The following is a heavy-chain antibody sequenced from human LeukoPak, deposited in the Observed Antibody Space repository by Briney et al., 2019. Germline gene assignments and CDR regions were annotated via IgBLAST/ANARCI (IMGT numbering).Heavy chain of an antibody. J-gene: IGHJ4*02. V-gene: IGHV3-43*02. CDR2: ISGDGGST. D-gene: IGHD3-22*01. Sequence: GGSLRLSCAASGFTFDDYAMHWVRQAPGKGLEWVSLISGDGGSTYCADSVKGRFTISRDNSKNSLYLQMNSLRTEDTALYYCAKVLGYYDSSGYYQEGGFDYWGQGTLVTVSS. CDR1: GFTFDDYA. CDR3: AKVLGYYDSSGYYQEGGFDY.